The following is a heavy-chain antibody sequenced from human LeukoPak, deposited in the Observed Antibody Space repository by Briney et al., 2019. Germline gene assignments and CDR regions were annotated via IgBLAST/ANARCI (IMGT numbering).Heavy chain of an antibody. Sequence: GGSLRLSCETSGFTFRSYEMNWVRQAPGKGLEWVSFISNGGTTKHYAESVRGRFTISRDNAKNSLYLQMNSLRAEDTAVYYCARKGDYDSSGYMDVWGKGTTVTVSS. CDR1: GFTFRSYE. CDR3: ARKGDYDSSGYMDV. D-gene: IGHD3-22*01. V-gene: IGHV3-48*03. J-gene: IGHJ6*03. CDR2: ISNGGTTK.